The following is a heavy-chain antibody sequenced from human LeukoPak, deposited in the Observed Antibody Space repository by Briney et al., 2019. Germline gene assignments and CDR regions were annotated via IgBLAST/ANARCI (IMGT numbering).Heavy chain of an antibody. CDR3: ARDPWAAAAVLYYFDY. CDR2: ISSSSSYI. Sequence: GGSLRLSCAASGFTSSSYSMNWVRQAPGKGLEWVSSISSSSSYIYYADSVKGRFTISRDNAKNSLYLQMNSLRAEDTAVYYCARDPWAAAAVLYYFDYWGQGTLVTVSS. J-gene: IGHJ4*02. CDR1: GFTSSSYS. D-gene: IGHD6-13*01. V-gene: IGHV3-21*01.